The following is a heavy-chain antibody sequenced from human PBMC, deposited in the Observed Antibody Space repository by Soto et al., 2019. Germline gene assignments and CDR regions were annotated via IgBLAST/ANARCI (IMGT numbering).Heavy chain of an antibody. CDR2: IRSKAYGGTT. Sequence: SLRLSLPASGFTFCDYSMIWVRQAPGKGLDWVGFIRSKAYGGTTEYAASVKGRFTISRDDSKSIAYLQMNSLKTEDTAVYYCTRENRGWGLYYYYSGMDVWGQGTTVTVSS. V-gene: IGHV3-49*04. D-gene: IGHD6-19*01. CDR1: GFTFCDYS. CDR3: TRENRGWGLYYYYSGMDV. J-gene: IGHJ6*02.